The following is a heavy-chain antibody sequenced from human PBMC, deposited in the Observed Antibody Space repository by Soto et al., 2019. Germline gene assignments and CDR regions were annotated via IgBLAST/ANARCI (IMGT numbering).Heavy chain of an antibody. J-gene: IGHJ5*02. CDR1: GFTFSKSS. V-gene: IGHV1-58*01. Sequence: SVKVSCKTSGFTFSKSSVQWMRQARGQRLEWIGWVVVYSDNTRYAQKFQDRVTITRDTSTSTAYVELSSLRCDDTAVYFCAKDAKFDDIYTGYFVNDLWGQG. D-gene: IGHD3-9*01. CDR2: VVVYSDNT. CDR3: AKDAKFDDIYTGYFVNDL.